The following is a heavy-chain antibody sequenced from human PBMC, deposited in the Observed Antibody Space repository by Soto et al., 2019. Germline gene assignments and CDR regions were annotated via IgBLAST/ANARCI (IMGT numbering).Heavy chain of an antibody. CDR3: ARSEVLRYLAAAFGI. J-gene: IGHJ3*02. V-gene: IGHV1-2*04. CDR2: INPNSGGT. Sequence: ASVTGSCKASGYTFTCYYMHWVRQAPGQGLEWMGWINPNSGGTNYAQKFQGWVTMTRDTSISTAYMELSRLRSDDTAVYYCARSEVLRYLAAAFGIWGQGTMVTVSS. D-gene: IGHD3-9*01. CDR1: GYTFTCYY.